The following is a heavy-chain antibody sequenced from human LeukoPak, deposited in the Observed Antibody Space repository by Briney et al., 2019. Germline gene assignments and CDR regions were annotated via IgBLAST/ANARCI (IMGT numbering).Heavy chain of an antibody. D-gene: IGHD6-13*01. CDR1: GFTFSYYW. Sequence: GGSLRLSCVASGFTFSYYWMSWVRQAPGKGLEWVANINQEGSERYYVDSVKGRFTISRDNAKNSLYLQMDSLRAEDTAVYYCARDNVRDGGIAAGVTDFWGQGTLVTVSS. V-gene: IGHV3-7*01. CDR2: INQEGSER. J-gene: IGHJ4*02. CDR3: ARDNVRDGGIAAGVTDF.